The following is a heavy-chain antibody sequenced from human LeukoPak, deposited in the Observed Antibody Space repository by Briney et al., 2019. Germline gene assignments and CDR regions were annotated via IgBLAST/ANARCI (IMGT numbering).Heavy chain of an antibody. CDR2: IYYSGST. D-gene: IGHD3-22*01. Sequence: SETLSLTCTVSGGXISSYYWSWIRQPPGKGLEWIGYIYYSGSTNYNPSLKSRVTISVHTSKNQFSLKLRSVTAADTAVYYCARGFFSSGYVMDVWGQGTTVTVSS. V-gene: IGHV4-59*12. J-gene: IGHJ6*02. CDR1: GGXISSYY. CDR3: ARGFFSSGYVMDV.